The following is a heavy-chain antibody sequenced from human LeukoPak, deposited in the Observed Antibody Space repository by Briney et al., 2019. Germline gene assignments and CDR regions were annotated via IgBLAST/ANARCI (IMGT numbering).Heavy chain of an antibody. CDR1: GGSISSSSYY. Sequence: SETLSLTCTVSGGSISSSSYYWGWIRQPPGKGLEWIGSIYYSGSTYYNPSLKSRVTLSVDTSKNQFSLKLSSVTAADTAVYYCARLWPVAFFDYWGQGTLVTVSS. J-gene: IGHJ4*02. CDR2: IYYSGST. CDR3: ARLWPVAFFDY. D-gene: IGHD3-10*01. V-gene: IGHV4-39*01.